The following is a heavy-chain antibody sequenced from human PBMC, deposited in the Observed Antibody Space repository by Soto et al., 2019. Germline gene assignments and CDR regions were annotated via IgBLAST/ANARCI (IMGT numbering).Heavy chain of an antibody. J-gene: IGHJ5*02. CDR3: ARLVVAGDTDNWFDP. D-gene: IGHD6-19*01. CDR1: VFSLTTYW. CDR2: IDPSDSYT. V-gene: IGHV5-10-1*01. Sequence: GESLKISCMFSVFSLTTYWISWLRQMPGKGLEWMGRIDPSDSYTNYSPSFQGHVTISADKSISTAYLQWISLKASDTAIYYCARLVVAGDTDNWFDPWGQGTLVTVS.